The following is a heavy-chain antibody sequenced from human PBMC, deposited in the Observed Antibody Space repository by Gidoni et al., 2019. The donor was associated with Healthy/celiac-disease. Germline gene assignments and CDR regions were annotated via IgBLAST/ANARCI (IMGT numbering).Heavy chain of an antibody. J-gene: IGHJ4*02. D-gene: IGHD3-22*01. V-gene: IGHV1-46*01. CDR3: ARDLRDYYDSSGYYSYYFDY. Sequence: QVQLVQSGAEVKKPGASVKVSCKASGYTFPSYYLHWVRQAPGQGLEWMGIINPSGGSTSYAQKFQGRVTMTRDTSTSTVYMELSSLRSEDTAVYYCARDLRDYYDSSGYYSYYFDYWGQGTLVTVSS. CDR1: GYTFPSYY. CDR2: INPSGGST.